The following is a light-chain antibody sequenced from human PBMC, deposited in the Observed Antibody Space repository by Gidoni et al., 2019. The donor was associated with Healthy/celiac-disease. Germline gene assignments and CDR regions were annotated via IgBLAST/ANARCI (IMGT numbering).Light chain of an antibody. Sequence: DSQMTQYPSSLSASVGDRVTITCQASQDISNYLNWYQQKPGKAPKLLIYDAANLETGVPSRFSGSGSGTDFTFTISILQPEDIATYYCQQYDTLPLTFGGGTKVEIK. J-gene: IGKJ4*02. V-gene: IGKV1-33*01. CDR2: DAA. CDR1: QDISNY. CDR3: QQYDTLPLT.